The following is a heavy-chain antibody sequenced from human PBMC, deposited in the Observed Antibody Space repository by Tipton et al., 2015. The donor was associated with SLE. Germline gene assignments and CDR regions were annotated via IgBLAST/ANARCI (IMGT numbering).Heavy chain of an antibody. Sequence: TLSLTCAVSGYSISSGYYWGWIRQPPGKGLEWIGYIYHSGSTYYNPSLKSRVTISVDTSKNQFSLKLSSVTAADTAVYYCATVTSSSWFRAFDYWGQGTLVTVSS. D-gene: IGHD6-13*01. CDR2: IYHSGST. J-gene: IGHJ4*02. V-gene: IGHV4-38-2*01. CDR1: GYSISSGYY. CDR3: ATVTSSSWFRAFDY.